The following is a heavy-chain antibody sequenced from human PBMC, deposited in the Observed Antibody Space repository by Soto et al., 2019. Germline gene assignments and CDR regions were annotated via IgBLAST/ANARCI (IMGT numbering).Heavy chain of an antibody. D-gene: IGHD4-17*01. CDR2: IWYDGSNK. CDR3: ARESTTVTRRVYGMDV. J-gene: IGHJ6*02. V-gene: IGHV3-33*01. Sequence: GGSLRLSCAASGFTFSSYGMHWVRQAPGKGLEWVAVIWYDGSNKYYADSVKGRFTISRDNSKNTLYLQMNSLRAEDTAVYYCARESTTVTRRVYGMDVWGQGTTVTVSS. CDR1: GFTFSSYG.